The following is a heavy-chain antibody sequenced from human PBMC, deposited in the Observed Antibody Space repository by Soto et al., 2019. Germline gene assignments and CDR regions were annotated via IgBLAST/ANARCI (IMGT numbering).Heavy chain of an antibody. Sequence: SETLSLTCTVSGGSISSSSYYWGWIRQPPGKGLEWIGSIYYSGSTYYNPSLKSRVTISVDTSKNQFSLKLSSVTAADTAVYYCASQLIEYSSPCYFDYWGQGTLVTVSS. D-gene: IGHD6-6*01. CDR1: GGSISSSSYY. V-gene: IGHV4-39*01. CDR3: ASQLIEYSSPCYFDY. CDR2: IYYSGST. J-gene: IGHJ4*02.